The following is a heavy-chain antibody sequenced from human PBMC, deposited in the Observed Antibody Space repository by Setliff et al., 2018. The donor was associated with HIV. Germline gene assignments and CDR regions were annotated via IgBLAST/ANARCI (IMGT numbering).Heavy chain of an antibody. V-gene: IGHV4-30-4*01. Sequence: SETLSLTCTVSGDPIDRSNFFWTWIRQHPGKGLEWIGYIYYSGSATYNPSLKSRVTISVDTSKNQFSLKLSSVTAADTAVYYCGNQAVVPADMDYYYYIDVWGKGTTVTVSS. CDR3: GNQAVVPADMDYYYYIDV. CDR2: IYYSGSA. J-gene: IGHJ6*03. D-gene: IGHD2-2*01. CDR1: GDPIDRSNFF.